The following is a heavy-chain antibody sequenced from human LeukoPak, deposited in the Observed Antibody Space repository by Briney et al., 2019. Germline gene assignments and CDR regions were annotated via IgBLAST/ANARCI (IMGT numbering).Heavy chain of an antibody. CDR2: ISHDGSDK. D-gene: IGHD6-19*01. V-gene: IGHV3-30*18. CDR1: GFTFDNYG. J-gene: IGHJ5*01. CDR3: AKEGTTYSSTWFDS. Sequence: GRSLRLSCAASGFTFDNYGMQGVRQTPAKGLEWVTVISHDGSDKHYADSVKGRFTISRDTSNNTVYLQMNSLRPEDTAVYYCAKEGTTYSSTWFDSWGQGTLVTVSS.